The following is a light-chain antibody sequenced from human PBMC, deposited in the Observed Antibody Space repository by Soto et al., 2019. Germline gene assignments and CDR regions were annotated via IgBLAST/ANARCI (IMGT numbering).Light chain of an antibody. Sequence: EIVLTQSPATLSLSPVGIATLSFRASQSVSSFLAWYQQKPGQAPRLLSSDASKRATGIPARFSGSGSGTDFTLTISSLEPEDFAVYYCQQRSNWPPEITFGQGTRLEIK. CDR3: QQRSNWPPEIT. CDR1: QSVSSF. J-gene: IGKJ5*01. V-gene: IGKV3-11*01. CDR2: DAS.